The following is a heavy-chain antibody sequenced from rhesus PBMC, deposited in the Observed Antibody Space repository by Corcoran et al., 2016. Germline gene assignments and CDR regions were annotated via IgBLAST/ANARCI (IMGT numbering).Heavy chain of an antibody. CDR2: VDGNSASP. CDR1: GGSISGYDS. Sequence: QVELQQWGEGLVKPSETLSLTCAVDGGSISGYDSWSGIRQAPGKGLEWIGSVDGNSASPNYTPSLQNRFTISKDTSKNQFSLKLFSLTAADTAVYYCARDPHWGPGVLVTVSS. V-gene: IGHV4-73*01. J-gene: IGHJ5-1*01. CDR3: ARDPH.